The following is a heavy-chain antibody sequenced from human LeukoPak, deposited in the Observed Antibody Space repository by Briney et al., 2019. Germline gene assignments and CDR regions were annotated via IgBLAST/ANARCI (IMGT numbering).Heavy chain of an antibody. CDR2: ISAYNGNT. CDR3: ARRYDFWSGYYTHAKYYFDY. CDR1: GYTFTSYG. V-gene: IGHV1-18*01. J-gene: IGHJ4*02. D-gene: IGHD3-3*01. Sequence: ASVKVSCKASGYTFTSYGISWVRQAPGQGLEWMGWISAYNGNTNYAQKLQGRVTMTTDTSTSTAYMELRSLRSDDTAVYYCARRYDFWSGYYTHAKYYFDYWGQGTLVTVSS.